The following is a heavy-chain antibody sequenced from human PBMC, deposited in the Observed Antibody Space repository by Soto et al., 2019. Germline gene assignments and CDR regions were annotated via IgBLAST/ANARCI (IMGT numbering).Heavy chain of an antibody. V-gene: IGHV3-30-3*01. CDR3: ARDPPRGRG. Sequence: QVQLVESGGGVVQPGRSLRLSCAASGFTFSSYAMHWVRQAPGKGLEWVAVISYDGSNKYYADSVKGRFTISRDNSKNSLYLQMNSLRAEDTAVYYCARDPPRGRGWGQGTLVTVSS. D-gene: IGHD3-10*01. CDR2: ISYDGSNK. CDR1: GFTFSSYA. J-gene: IGHJ4*02.